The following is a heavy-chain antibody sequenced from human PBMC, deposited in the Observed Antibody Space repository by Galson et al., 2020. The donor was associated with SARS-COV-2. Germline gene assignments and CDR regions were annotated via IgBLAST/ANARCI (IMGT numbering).Heavy chain of an antibody. CDR2: INQDGTDE. CDR3: ARVAKSIIWTCYGYVAFDI. Sequence: GGSLRLYCAASGFTFTKNWMTWVRQAPGKGLEWVAKINQDGTDEYYVDSVKGRFTISRDNAKNSLYLQMNRLRAEDTAVYYCARVAKSIIWTCYGYVAFDIWGQGTMVTVSS. V-gene: IGHV3-7*03. J-gene: IGHJ3*02. CDR1: GFTFTKNW. D-gene: IGHD3-9*01.